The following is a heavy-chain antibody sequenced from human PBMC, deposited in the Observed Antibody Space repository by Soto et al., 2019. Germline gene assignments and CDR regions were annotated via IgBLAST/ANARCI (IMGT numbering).Heavy chain of an antibody. CDR3: ARDRGSYGMDV. Sequence: QVQLQESGPGLVKPSETLSLTCTVSGGSISSGGYWSWVRQRPGKGLEWTGYIYSSGSTYYSPSLVSRTSISIDTSKNQFSLKMSSVTAADTAVYYCARDRGSYGMDVWGLGTTVTVS. V-gene: IGHV4-31*03. CDR2: IYSSGST. J-gene: IGHJ6*02. CDR1: GGSISSGGY.